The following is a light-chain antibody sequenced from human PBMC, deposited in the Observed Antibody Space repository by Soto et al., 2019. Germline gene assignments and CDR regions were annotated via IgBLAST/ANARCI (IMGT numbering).Light chain of an antibody. CDR1: QSVSSN. Sequence: ELVMTQSPATLSVSPGARATLSCRASQSVSSNLAWYQQKPGQAPRLLIYGASNRATGIPDRFSGSVSGTDFTLTISRLEPEDFAVYYCQQYNNWPPITFGQGTRLEIK. CDR2: GAS. J-gene: IGKJ5*01. V-gene: IGKV3D-15*01. CDR3: QQYNNWPPIT.